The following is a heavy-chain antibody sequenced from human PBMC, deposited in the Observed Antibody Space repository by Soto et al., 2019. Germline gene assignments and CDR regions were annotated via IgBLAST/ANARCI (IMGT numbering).Heavy chain of an antibody. Sequence: QVQLVQSGAEVKKPGASVKVSCKASGYTFTSYDINWVRQATGQGLEWMGWMNPNSGNTGYAQKFQGRVTMTRNTSISTAYMELRSLRSEDTAVYYCARAKLVPAALEDGMDVWGQGTTVTVSS. CDR2: MNPNSGNT. CDR3: ARAKLVPAALEDGMDV. J-gene: IGHJ6*02. V-gene: IGHV1-8*01. D-gene: IGHD2-2*01. CDR1: GYTFTSYD.